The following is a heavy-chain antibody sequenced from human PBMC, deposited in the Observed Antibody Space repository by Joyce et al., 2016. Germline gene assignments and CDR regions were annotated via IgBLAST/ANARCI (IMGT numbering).Heavy chain of an antibody. CDR3: ARVRSGGENWWSFDL. D-gene: IGHD3-10*01. J-gene: IGHJ2*01. V-gene: IGHV1-46*01. CDR1: GYTFTNYT. CDR2: INPNGGRA. Sequence: QVQLVQSGAEVKKPGASVRVSCKASGYTFTNYTVHWVRQAPGHGLEWMGIINPNGGRASCAQKFQGRVTMTRDTSTSTVYMELSSLRYEDTSLYYCARVRSGGENWWSFDLWGRGTLVIVSS.